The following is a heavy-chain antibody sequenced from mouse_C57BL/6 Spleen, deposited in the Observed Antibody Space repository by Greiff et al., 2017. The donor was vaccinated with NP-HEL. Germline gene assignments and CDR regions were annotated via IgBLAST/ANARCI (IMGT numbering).Heavy chain of an antibody. J-gene: IGHJ2*01. CDR3: ARQRGYGSSYDYFDY. CDR2: ISNGGGST. D-gene: IGHD1-1*01. CDR1: GFTFSDYY. Sequence: EVKLLESGGGLVQPGGSLKLSCAASGFTFSDYYMYWVRQTPEKRLEWVAYISNGGGSTYYPDTVKGRFTISRDNAKNTLYLQMSRLKSEATAMYYCARQRGYGSSYDYFDYWGQGTTLTVAS. V-gene: IGHV5-12*01.